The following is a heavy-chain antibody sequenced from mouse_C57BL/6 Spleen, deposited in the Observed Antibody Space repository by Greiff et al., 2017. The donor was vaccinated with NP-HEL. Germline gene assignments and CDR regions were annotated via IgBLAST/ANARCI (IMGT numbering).Heavy chain of an antibody. CDR2: ISYDGSN. CDR1: GYSITSGYY. J-gene: IGHJ2*01. V-gene: IGHV3-6*01. D-gene: IGHD2-3*01. Sequence: VQLQQSGPGLVKPSQSLSLTCSVTGYSITSGYYWNWIRQFPGNKLEWMGYISYDGSNNYNPSLKNRISITRDTSKNQFFLKLNSVTTEDTATYYCARAHDGYFFDYWGQGTTLTVSS. CDR3: ARAHDGYFFDY.